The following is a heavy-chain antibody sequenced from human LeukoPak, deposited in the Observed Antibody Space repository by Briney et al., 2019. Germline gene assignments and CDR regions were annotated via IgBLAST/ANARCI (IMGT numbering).Heavy chain of an antibody. D-gene: IGHD4/OR15-4a*01. CDR1: GFTFSASA. Sequence: GGSLRLSCSAPGFTFSASAMHWVRQAPGKVPQFVSAITTNGRNTYYADSVKGRFTISRDNSKSTLDLQMRSLRAEDTAVYYCVRDLTWGQGTLVTVSS. CDR3: VRDLT. V-gene: IGHV3-64D*06. J-gene: IGHJ4*02. CDR2: ITTNGRNT.